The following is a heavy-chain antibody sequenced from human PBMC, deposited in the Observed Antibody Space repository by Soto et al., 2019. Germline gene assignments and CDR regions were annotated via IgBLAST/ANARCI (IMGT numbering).Heavy chain of an antibody. CDR2: IWYDGSNK. D-gene: IGHD1-26*01. CDR1: GFTFSSYG. J-gene: IGHJ4*02. Sequence: QVQLVESGGGVVQPGRSLRLSCAASGFTFSSYGMHWVRQAPGKGLEWVAVIWYDGSNKYYADSVKGRFTISRDNSKNTLYLQMNSLRAEDTAVYYCAREGRSGGFDYWGQGTLVTVSS. CDR3: AREGRSGGFDY. V-gene: IGHV3-33*01.